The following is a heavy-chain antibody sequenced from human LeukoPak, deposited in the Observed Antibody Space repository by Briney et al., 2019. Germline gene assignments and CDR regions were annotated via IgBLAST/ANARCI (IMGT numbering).Heavy chain of an antibody. D-gene: IGHD3-10*01. CDR3: ARTEGRYYYYYYMDV. V-gene: IGHV4-59*11. CDR1: GGSISGHY. J-gene: IGHJ6*03. Sequence: SETLSLTCTASGGSISGHYWSWIRQAPGKGLEWLGYIYYTGSTSSSPSLKSRVTISVDTSKNQLSLQLTSVTAADTAVYYCARTEGRYYYYYYMDVWGKGTTVTVS. CDR2: IYYTGST.